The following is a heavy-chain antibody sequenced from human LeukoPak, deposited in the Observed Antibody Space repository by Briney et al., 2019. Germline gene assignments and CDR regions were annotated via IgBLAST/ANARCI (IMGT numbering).Heavy chain of an antibody. CDR2: IIPIFGTA. D-gene: IGHD6-6*01. J-gene: IGHJ6*02. Sequence: SVKVSCKASGGTFSSYAISWVRQAPGQGLEWMGGIIPIFGTANYAQKFQGRVTITADESTSTAYMELSSLRSEDTAVCYCARDPSSWGYYYYGMDVWGQGTTVTVSS. CDR1: GGTFSSYA. V-gene: IGHV1-69*13. CDR3: ARDPSSWGYYYYGMDV.